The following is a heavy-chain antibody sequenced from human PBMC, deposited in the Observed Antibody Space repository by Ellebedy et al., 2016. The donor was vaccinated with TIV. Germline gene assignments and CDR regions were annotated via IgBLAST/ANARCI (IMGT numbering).Heavy chain of an antibody. D-gene: IGHD2/OR15-2a*01. CDR3: ARDSRNSFDP. J-gene: IGHJ5*02. CDR1: GYSFSDSV. CDR2: INPGNGNT. Sequence: AASVKVSCKASGYSFSDSVIYWPRQAPGQRLEWMGWINPGNGNTKYAQKFQGRVTFSRDTSASTTYMELRGLSSEDTALYYCARDSRNSFDPWGQGSLVTVSS. V-gene: IGHV1-3*01.